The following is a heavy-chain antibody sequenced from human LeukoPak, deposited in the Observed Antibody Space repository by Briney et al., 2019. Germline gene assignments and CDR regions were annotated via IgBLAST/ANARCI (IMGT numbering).Heavy chain of an antibody. Sequence: GGSLRLSCAASGFTFSNYAMSWVRQAPGKGLEWVSALSGSGDNTYYADSVKGRFTISRDNSKNTLYLQMNSLRAEDTALYYCARPASRGVGRYFDLWGRGSLVTLSS. V-gene: IGHV3-23*01. J-gene: IGHJ2*01. CDR3: ARPASRGVGRYFDL. D-gene: IGHD3-10*01. CDR2: LSGSGDNT. CDR1: GFTFSNYA.